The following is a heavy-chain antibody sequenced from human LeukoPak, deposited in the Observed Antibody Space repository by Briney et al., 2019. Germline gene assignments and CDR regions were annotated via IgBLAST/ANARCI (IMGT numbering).Heavy chain of an antibody. CDR2: INHSGST. CDR3: ARDIVVVPAAIDSAFDI. J-gene: IGHJ3*02. D-gene: IGHD2-2*01. V-gene: IGHV4-34*01. Sequence: TSETLSFTCAVYGGSFSGYYWSWIHQPPGKGLEWIGEINHSGSTNYNPSLKSRVTISVDTSKNQFSLKLSSVTAADTAVYYCARDIVVVPAAIDSAFDIWGQGTMVTVSS. CDR1: GGSFSGYY.